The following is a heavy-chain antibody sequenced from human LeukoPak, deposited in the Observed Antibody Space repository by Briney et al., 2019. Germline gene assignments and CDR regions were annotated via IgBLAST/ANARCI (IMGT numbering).Heavy chain of an antibody. Sequence: SETLSLTCAVSGGSFSGYYWSWIRQPPGKGLEWIGEINHSGSTNYNPSLKSRVTISVDTSNNQFSLKLSSVTAADTAVYYCARGSKYYDILGWGQGTLVTVSS. V-gene: IGHV4-34*01. J-gene: IGHJ4*02. CDR2: INHSGST. D-gene: IGHD3-9*01. CDR1: GGSFSGYY. CDR3: ARGSKYYDILG.